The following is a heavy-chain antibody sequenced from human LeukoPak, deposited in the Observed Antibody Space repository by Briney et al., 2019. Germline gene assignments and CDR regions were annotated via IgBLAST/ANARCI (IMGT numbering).Heavy chain of an antibody. Sequence: SETLSLTCTVSGGSISSSSYYWGWIRQPPGKGLEWIGSIYYSGSTYYNPSLKSRVTISVDTSKNQFSLKLSSVTAADTAVYYCARDRLSTVGDYWGQGTLVTVSS. D-gene: IGHD1-26*01. J-gene: IGHJ4*02. CDR3: ARDRLSTVGDY. CDR2: IYYSGST. V-gene: IGHV4-39*02. CDR1: GGSISSSSYY.